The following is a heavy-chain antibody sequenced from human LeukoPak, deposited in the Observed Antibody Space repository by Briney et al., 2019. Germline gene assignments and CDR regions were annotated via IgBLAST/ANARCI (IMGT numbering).Heavy chain of an antibody. V-gene: IGHV3-33*01. CDR1: GFTFSSYG. J-gene: IGHJ4*02. D-gene: IGHD1-26*01. Sequence: GRPLRLSCAASGFTFSSYGMHWVRQAPGKGLEWVAVIWYDGSNKYYADSVKGRFTISRDNSKNTLYLQMNSLRAEDTAVYYCVRGGATRGRFENWGPGTLVTVSS. CDR3: VRGGATRGRFEN. CDR2: IWYDGSNK.